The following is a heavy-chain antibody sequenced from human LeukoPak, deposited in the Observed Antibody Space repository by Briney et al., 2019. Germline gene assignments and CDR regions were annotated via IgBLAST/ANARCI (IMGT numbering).Heavy chain of an antibody. J-gene: IGHJ1*01. V-gene: IGHV3-30*03. CDR2: ISYDGSNK. CDR3: ARDLDDYNGLPPFFQH. D-gene: IGHD5-24*01. Sequence: GGSLRLSCAVSGFTFSSYGMHWVRQAPGKGLEWVAVISYDGSNKYYADSVKGRFTISRDNSKNTLYLQMNSLRAEDTAVYYCARDLDDYNGLPPFFQHWGQGTLVTVSS. CDR1: GFTFSSYG.